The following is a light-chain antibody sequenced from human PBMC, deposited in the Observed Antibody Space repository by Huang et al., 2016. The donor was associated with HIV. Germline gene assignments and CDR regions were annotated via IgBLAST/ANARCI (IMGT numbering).Light chain of an antibody. V-gene: IGKV2-28*01. CDR2: LGA. CDR1: CSLRMTFGYNG. CDR3: MQTLQTPFT. J-gene: IGKJ3*01. Sequence: SCRSSCSLRMTFGYNGFDWYGQRPGHSPQLLVSLGADRASGVPDRFSGSGSGTDFTLRISSVESGDVGVYYCMQTLQTPFTFGPGTKV.